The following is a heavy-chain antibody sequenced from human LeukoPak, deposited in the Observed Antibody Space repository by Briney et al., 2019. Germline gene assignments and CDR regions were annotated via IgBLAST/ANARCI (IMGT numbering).Heavy chain of an antibody. CDR1: GGSFSGYY. Sequence: SETLSLTCAVYGGSFSGYYWSWIRQPPGKGLEWIGEINHSGSTNYNPCLKSRVTISVDTSKKQFSLKVSSVTAADTAVYYCARGKRWDSSSRTSYYYDMDVWGKGTTVTVSS. J-gene: IGHJ6*04. CDR3: ARGKRWDSSSRTSYYYDMDV. CDR2: INHSGST. D-gene: IGHD6-13*01. V-gene: IGHV4-34*01.